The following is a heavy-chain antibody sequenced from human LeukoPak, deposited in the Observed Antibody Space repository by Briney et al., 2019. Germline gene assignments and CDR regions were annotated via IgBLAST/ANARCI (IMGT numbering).Heavy chain of an antibody. CDR1: GGSFSGYY. CDR3: ARDVNWFDP. Sequence: SETLSLTCVVYGGSFSGYYWSWIRQPPGKGLEWIGYIYYSGSTNYNPSLKSRVTISVDTSKNQFSLKLSSVTAADTAVYYCARDVNWFDPWGQGTLVTVSS. V-gene: IGHV4-59*01. CDR2: IYYSGST. J-gene: IGHJ5*02.